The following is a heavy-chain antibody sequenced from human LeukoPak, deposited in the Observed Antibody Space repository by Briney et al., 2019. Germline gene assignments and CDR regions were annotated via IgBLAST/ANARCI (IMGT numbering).Heavy chain of an antibody. J-gene: IGHJ4*02. Sequence: ASVKVSCKASGYTFTSYYMHWVRQAPGQGLEWMGIINPSGGSTSYTQKFQGRVTMTRDTSTSTVYMELSSLRSEDTAVYYCAKAAAAPGFDFWGQGTLVTVSS. D-gene: IGHD6-13*01. CDR2: INPSGGST. V-gene: IGHV1-46*01. CDR1: GYTFTSYY. CDR3: AKAAAAPGFDF.